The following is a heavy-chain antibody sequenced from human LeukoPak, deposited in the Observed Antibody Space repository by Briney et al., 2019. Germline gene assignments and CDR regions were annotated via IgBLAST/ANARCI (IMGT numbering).Heavy chain of an antibody. D-gene: IGHD3-9*01. V-gene: IGHV1-8*01. CDR3: ARPSSTGYYRPRYYYYMDV. Sequence: GASVKVSCKASGYTFTSYDINWVRQATGQGLEWMGWRNPNSGNTGYAQKFQGRVTMTRNTSISTAYMELSSLRSEDTAVYYCARPSSTGYYRPRYYYYMDVWGKGTTVTVSS. J-gene: IGHJ6*03. CDR2: RNPNSGNT. CDR1: GYTFTSYD.